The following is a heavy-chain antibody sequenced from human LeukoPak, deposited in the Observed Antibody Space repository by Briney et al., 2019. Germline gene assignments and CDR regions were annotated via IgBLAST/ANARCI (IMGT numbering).Heavy chain of an antibody. V-gene: IGHV3-9*03. CDR2: ISWNSGSI. Sequence: GRSLRLSCAASGFTFDDYAMHWVRQAPGKGLEWVSGISWNSGSIGYADSVKGRFTISRDNAKNSLYLQMNSLRAEDMALYYCAKADSSGWYGVAFDIWGQGTMVTVSS. CDR1: GFTFDDYA. CDR3: AKADSSGWYGVAFDI. D-gene: IGHD6-19*01. J-gene: IGHJ3*02.